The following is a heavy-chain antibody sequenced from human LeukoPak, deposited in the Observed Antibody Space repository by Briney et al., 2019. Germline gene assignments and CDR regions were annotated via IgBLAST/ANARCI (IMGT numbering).Heavy chain of an antibody. J-gene: IGHJ3*02. V-gene: IGHV4-39*01. CDR1: GGSISSSSYS. D-gene: IGHD3-22*01. CDR2: IYYSGST. CDR3: ARPRMYYYDSSGYYHYHDAFDI. Sequence: SETLSLTCTVSGGSISSSSYSWGWIRQPPGKGLEWIGSIYYSGSTYYNPSLKSRVTISVDTSKNQFSLKLSSVTAADTAVYYCARPRMYYYDSSGYYHYHDAFDIWGQGTMVTVSS.